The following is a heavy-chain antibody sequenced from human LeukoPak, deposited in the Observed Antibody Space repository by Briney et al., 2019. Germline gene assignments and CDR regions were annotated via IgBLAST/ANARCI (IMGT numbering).Heavy chain of an antibody. CDR2: IYTSGSS. J-gene: IGHJ4*02. D-gene: IGHD6-19*01. CDR3: ARTLGAVAGYEDY. V-gene: IGHV4-4*07. CDR1: GGSISDYS. Sequence: SETLSLTCTVSGGSISDYSWTWIRQPAGKGLEWIGRIYTSGSSNYNPSLKGRLSMSVDTSKNQFSLKLSSVTAADTAVYYCARTLGAVAGYEDYWGQGTLVTVSS.